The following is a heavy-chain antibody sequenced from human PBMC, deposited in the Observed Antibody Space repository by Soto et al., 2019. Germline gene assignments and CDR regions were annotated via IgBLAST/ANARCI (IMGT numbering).Heavy chain of an antibody. CDR2: INQDGSET. Sequence: GGSLRLSCAASGFNFNTYWMSWVRQAPGKGLEWVANINQDGSETNYVDSVKGRFTSSRDNTKNSLYLQLSSLRAEDSALYYCARSGLLWFGESKFDYWGQGALVTVSS. CDR3: ARSGLLWFGESKFDY. J-gene: IGHJ4*02. CDR1: GFNFNTYW. V-gene: IGHV3-7*04. D-gene: IGHD3-10*01.